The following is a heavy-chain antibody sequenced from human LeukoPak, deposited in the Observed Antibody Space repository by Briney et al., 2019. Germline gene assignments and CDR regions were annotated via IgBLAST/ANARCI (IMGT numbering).Heavy chain of an antibody. D-gene: IGHD6-19*01. CDR3: AKAGIGVVGYFDY. Sequence: PSETLSLTCTVSGGSISGYFWSWVRQAPGKGLEWVSAIRGSGGGTYYADSVKGRFTISRDNSKNTLYLQMNSLRDEDTALYYCAKAGIGVVGYFDYWGQGTLVTVSS. V-gene: IGHV3-23*01. CDR1: GGSISGYF. CDR2: IRGSGGGT. J-gene: IGHJ4*02.